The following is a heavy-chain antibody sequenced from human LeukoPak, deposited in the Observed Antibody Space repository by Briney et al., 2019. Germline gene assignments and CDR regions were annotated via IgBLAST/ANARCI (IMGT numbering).Heavy chain of an antibody. CDR3: ARDRSEDDSSGYIHRDFDQ. CDR1: GFTLSDYY. J-gene: IGHJ4*02. Sequence: KPGGSLRLSCAASGFTLSDYYMSWIRRAPGKGLEWVSYISSSGSSTYYIDSVKGRFTISRDNAKKSLYLQMNSLRAEDTAVYYCARDRSEDDSSGYIHRDFDQWGQGTLVIVSS. V-gene: IGHV3-11*04. CDR2: ISSSGSST. D-gene: IGHD3-22*01.